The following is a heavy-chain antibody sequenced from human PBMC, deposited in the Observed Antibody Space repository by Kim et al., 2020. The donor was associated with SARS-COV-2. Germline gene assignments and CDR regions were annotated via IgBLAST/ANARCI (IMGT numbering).Heavy chain of an antibody. J-gene: IGHJ4*02. CDR2: IYYSGST. CDR3: ARYVTRGWLLLDY. CDR1: GGSISSSSYY. Sequence: SETLSLTCTVSGGSISSSSYYWGWIRQPPGKGLEWIGSIYYSGSTYYNPSLKSRFTISVDTSKNQFSLKLSSVTAADTAVYYCARYVTRGWLLLDYWGQGTLVTVSS. V-gene: IGHV4-39*07. D-gene: IGHD3-22*01.